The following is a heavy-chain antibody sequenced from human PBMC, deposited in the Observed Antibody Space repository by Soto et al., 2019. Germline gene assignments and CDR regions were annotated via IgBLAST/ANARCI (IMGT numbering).Heavy chain of an antibody. D-gene: IGHD3-22*01. Sequence: GGSMRPSCAASGFTFGSYDMQWVRQPTGKCLEWVSAIGTAGDTYYPGSVKGRFTISRENAKNSLYIQMNSLRSGDTAVYYCARSTVGYDSSGYYYYYCLDIWGQGTTVTVSS. J-gene: IGHJ6*02. V-gene: IGHV3-13*01. CDR1: GFTFGSYD. CDR3: ARSTVGYDSSGYYYYYCLDI. CDR2: IGTAGDT.